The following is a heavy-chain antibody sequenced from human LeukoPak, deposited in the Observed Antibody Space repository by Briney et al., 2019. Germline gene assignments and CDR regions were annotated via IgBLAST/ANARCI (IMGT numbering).Heavy chain of an antibody. CDR3: ARDLYAIPSFDY. J-gene: IGHJ4*02. Sequence: GGSLRLSCAASGFTFSSYSMNWVRQAPGKGLEWVSSISSSSSYIYYADSVKGRFTISGDNAKNSLYLQMNSLRAEDTAVYYCARDLYAIPSFDYWGQGTLVTVSS. V-gene: IGHV3-21*01. D-gene: IGHD5/OR15-5a*01. CDR1: GFTFSSYS. CDR2: ISSSSSYI.